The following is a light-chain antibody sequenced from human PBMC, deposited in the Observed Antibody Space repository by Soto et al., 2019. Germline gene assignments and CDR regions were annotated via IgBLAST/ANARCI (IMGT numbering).Light chain of an antibody. Sequence: EIVLTQSPGTLSLSPGERATLSCRASQSVSSSYLACYQQKLGQAPRLLIYGASSRATGIPDRFSGSGSGTDFTLTISRLEPEDFAVYYCQQYGSSAALTFGGGTTVEIK. J-gene: IGKJ4*01. CDR3: QQYGSSAALT. V-gene: IGKV3-20*01. CDR1: QSVSSSY. CDR2: GAS.